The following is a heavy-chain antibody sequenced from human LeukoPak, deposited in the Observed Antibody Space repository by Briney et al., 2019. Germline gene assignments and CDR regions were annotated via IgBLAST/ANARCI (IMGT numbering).Heavy chain of an antibody. CDR1: GGSISSSSYY. CDR3: ARYHYDYGDEEDAFDI. D-gene: IGHD4-17*01. Sequence: RPSETLSLTCTVSGGSISSSSYYWGWLRQPPGKGLEWIGSIYYSGSTYYNPSLKSRVTISVDTSKNQFSLKLSSVTAADTAVYYCARYHYDYGDEEDAFDIWGQGTMVTVSS. J-gene: IGHJ3*02. CDR2: IYYSGST. V-gene: IGHV4-39*07.